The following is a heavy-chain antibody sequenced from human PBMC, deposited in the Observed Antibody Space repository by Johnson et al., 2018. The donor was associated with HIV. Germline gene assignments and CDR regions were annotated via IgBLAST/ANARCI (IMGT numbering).Heavy chain of an antibody. V-gene: IGHV3-66*01. CDR1: GFTVSTNY. D-gene: IGHD2-2*01. CDR2: IYTGGST. Sequence: EVQLVESGGGLVHPGGSLRLSCAASGFTVSTNYMSWVRQAPGKGLEWVSLIYTGGSTFYADSVKGRFTISRDNSKNALYLQMNSLRAEDTALYYCARGAPEDIVVVPAAFDIWGQGTMVTVSS. CDR3: ARGAPEDIVVVPAAFDI. J-gene: IGHJ3*02.